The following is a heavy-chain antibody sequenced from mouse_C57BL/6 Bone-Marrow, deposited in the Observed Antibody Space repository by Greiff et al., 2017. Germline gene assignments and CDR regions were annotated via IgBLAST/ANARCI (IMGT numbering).Heavy chain of an antibody. CDR1: GFTFSSYG. Sequence: EVQGVESGGDLVKPGGSLKLSCAASGFTFSSYGMSWVRQTPDKRLEWVANITSGGSYTYYPDSVKERFTISRDNAKNTLYLQMSSLTSEATAMYYGARHRGSSLDYWGQGTTLTVSS. CDR2: ITSGGSYT. CDR3: ARHRGSSLDY. V-gene: IGHV5-6*01. J-gene: IGHJ2*01. D-gene: IGHD1-1*01.